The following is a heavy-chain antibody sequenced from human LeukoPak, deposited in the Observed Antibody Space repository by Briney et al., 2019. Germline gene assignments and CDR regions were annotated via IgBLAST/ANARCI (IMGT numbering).Heavy chain of an antibody. CDR1: GFSISDYY. V-gene: IGHV3-11*01. CDR3: TRERRGTYYAFES. J-gene: IGHJ4*02. Sequence: GGSLRLSCDASGFSISDYYMSWIRQSPGKGLEWISYITSGAGSTKYADSVKGRFTISRDKAKNSVALQLNSVRAEDTAVYHCTRERRGTYYAFESWGQGTLVTVSS. D-gene: IGHD3-16*01. CDR2: ITSGAGST.